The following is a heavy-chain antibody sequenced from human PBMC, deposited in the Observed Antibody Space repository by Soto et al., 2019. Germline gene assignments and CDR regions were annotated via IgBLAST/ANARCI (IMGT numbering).Heavy chain of an antibody. V-gene: IGHV3-66*01. CDR1: GFTVSSNY. CDR2: IYSGGSA. CDR3: AKDYADERYNYKIRDGYPVVVGMDV. J-gene: IGHJ6*02. Sequence: GGSLRLSCAASGFTVSSNYMSWVRQAPGKGLEWVSVIYSGGSAYYADSVKGRFTISRDNSKNTVYLQMNSLRAEDTALYYCAKDYADERYNYKIRDGYPVVVGMDVWGQGTTVTVSS. D-gene: IGHD5-18*01.